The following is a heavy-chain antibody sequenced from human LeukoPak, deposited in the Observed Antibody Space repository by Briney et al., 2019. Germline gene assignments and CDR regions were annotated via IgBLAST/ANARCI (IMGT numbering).Heavy chain of an antibody. J-gene: IGHJ4*02. CDR1: GYTFTGYY. CDR3: ARGTVVVPAARSFPEDY. CDR2: INPNSGGI. D-gene: IGHD2-2*01. Sequence: ASVKVSCKASGYTFTGYYMHWVRQAPGQGLEWMGWINPNSGGINYAQKFQGRVTMTRDTSISTAYMELSRLRSDDAAVYYCARGTVVVPAARSFPEDYWGQGTLVTVSS. V-gene: IGHV1-2*02.